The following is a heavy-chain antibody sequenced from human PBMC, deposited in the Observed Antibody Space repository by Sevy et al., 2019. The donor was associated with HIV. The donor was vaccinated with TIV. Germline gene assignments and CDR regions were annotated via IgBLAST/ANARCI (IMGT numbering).Heavy chain of an antibody. Sequence: GGSLRLSCAASGFTFSSYSMNWVRQAPGKGLEWVSYISSSSSTIYYADSVKGRFTISRDNAKNSLYLQMNSLRAEDTAVDYCARSTMIVVVTTDHDAFDIWGQGTMVTVSS. CDR2: ISSSSSTI. D-gene: IGHD3-22*01. J-gene: IGHJ3*02. CDR3: ARSTMIVVVTTDHDAFDI. V-gene: IGHV3-48*01. CDR1: GFTFSSYS.